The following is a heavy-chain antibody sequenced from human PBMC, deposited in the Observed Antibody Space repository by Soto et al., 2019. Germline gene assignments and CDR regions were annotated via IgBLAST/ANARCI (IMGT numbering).Heavy chain of an antibody. Sequence: QVQLRQWGAGLLKPSETLSLTCAVYGGSFSGNYWSWIRQPPGKGLEWIGEINHSGSTNYKPSLKSRVTISVDTSKNQFSLKLSSVTAADTAVYYCARGRRGRYCSVGSCFPPGNYYYYYMDVWGKGTTVTVSS. J-gene: IGHJ6*03. CDR3: ARGRRGRYCSVGSCFPPGNYYYYYMDV. CDR2: INHSGST. CDR1: GGSFSGNY. V-gene: IGHV4-34*01. D-gene: IGHD2-15*01.